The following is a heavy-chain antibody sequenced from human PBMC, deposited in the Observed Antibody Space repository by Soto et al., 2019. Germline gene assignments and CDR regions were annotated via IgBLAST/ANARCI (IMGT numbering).Heavy chain of an antibody. Sequence: SETLSLTCTVSGDSVTSGNYYWSWIRQPPGKGLEWIGHIYYSGSTNYNPSLKSRVTISVDTSKNQFSLKLSSVTAADTAVYYCARALVGRFDPWGQGTLVTVSS. J-gene: IGHJ5*02. CDR3: ARALVGRFDP. CDR2: IYYSGST. V-gene: IGHV4-61*01. D-gene: IGHD2-15*01. CDR1: GDSVTSGNYY.